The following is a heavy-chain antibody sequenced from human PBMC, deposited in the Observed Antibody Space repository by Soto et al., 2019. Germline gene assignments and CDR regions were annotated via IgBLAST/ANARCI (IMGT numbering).Heavy chain of an antibody. CDR2: VSGSGGST. CDR3: AKSSLLDY. V-gene: IGHV3-23*01. J-gene: IGHJ4*02. Sequence: EVQLLESGGGLVQPGGSLRLSCAASGFTFSSYAMSWVRQAPGKGLEWVSGVSGSGGSTYYADSVKGRFTISRDNSKNTLYLQMNSLRVEDTAVYDCAKSSLLDYWGQGTLVTVSS. CDR1: GFTFSSYA.